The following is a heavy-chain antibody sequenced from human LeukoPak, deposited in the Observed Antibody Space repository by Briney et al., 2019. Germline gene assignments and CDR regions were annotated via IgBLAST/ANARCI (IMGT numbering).Heavy chain of an antibody. CDR2: MSFDVNNK. V-gene: IGHV3-30*04. CDR1: GFTFSTYA. J-gene: IGHJ4*02. D-gene: IGHD2-2*02. Sequence: PGESLSLSCVTSGFTFSTYAFHWVRQAPGKGLEWVATMSFDVNNKYYADSVRGRFTISRDNSKNTLYLQMNSLRAEDTAVYSCARGYCTSSSCYNDYWGQGTLVTVSS. CDR3: ARGYCTSSSCYNDY.